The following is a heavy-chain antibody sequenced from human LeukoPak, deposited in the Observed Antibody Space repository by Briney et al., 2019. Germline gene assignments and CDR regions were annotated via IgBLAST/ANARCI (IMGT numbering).Heavy chain of an antibody. J-gene: IGHJ4*02. CDR1: GDSISSRNW. Sequence: PSETLSLTCAVSGDSISSRNWWSWVRQPPGKGLEWIGEIYHSGSTNYNPSLKSRVTISVDKSKNQFSLKLSSVTAADTAVYYCARSRVLTRDFDYWGQGTLVTVSS. V-gene: IGHV4-4*02. CDR3: ARSRVLTRDFDY. CDR2: IYHSGST. D-gene: IGHD1-14*01.